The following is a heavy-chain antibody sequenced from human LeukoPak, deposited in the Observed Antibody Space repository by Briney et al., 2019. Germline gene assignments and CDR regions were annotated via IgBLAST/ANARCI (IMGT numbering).Heavy chain of an antibody. D-gene: IGHD3-22*01. J-gene: IGHJ4*02. CDR2: INPSGFTT. CDR1: GYTFTTYY. CDR3: ARDLKGYSDSSGYLPLGY. Sequence: EASVKVSCKASGYTFTTYYIHWVRQAPGQGLEWMGMINPSGFTTTYAQKFQGRVAMTRDMPTSTVYMQLSSLRSGDTAVYYCARDLKGYSDSSGYLPLGYWGQGTLVTVSS. V-gene: IGHV1-46*01.